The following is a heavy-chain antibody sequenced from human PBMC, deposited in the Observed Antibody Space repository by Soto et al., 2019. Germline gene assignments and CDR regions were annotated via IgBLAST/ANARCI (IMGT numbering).Heavy chain of an antibody. Sequence: SETLSLTCTVSGGSISSYYWSWIRQPPGKGLEWIGYIYYSGSTNYNPSLKSRVTISVDTSKNQFSLKLSSVTAADTAVYYCARAGYTKAIDIWGQGTIVTFS. V-gene: IGHV4-59*01. CDR2: IYYSGST. CDR3: ARAGYTKAIDI. J-gene: IGHJ3*02. D-gene: IGHD6-13*01. CDR1: GGSISSYY.